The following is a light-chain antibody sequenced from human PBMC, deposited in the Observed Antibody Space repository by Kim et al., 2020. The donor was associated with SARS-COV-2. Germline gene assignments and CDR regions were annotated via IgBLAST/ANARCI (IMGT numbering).Light chain of an antibody. J-gene: IGKJ1*01. V-gene: IGKV1-5*03. CDR3: QQYHTSPWT. CDR1: QSPSAW. Sequence: ASVGDRDTSTRRASQSPSAWLLGLEQKPGGAPSLLIYEKSTVATGVPSRFSGSGSGTEFTLPISSLQPDDCAVYFCQQYHTSPWTFGQGTKVDIK. CDR2: EKS.